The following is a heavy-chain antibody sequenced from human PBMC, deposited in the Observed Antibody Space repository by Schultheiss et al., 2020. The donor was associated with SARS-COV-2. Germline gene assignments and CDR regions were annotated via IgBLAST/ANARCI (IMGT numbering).Heavy chain of an antibody. D-gene: IGHD6-19*01. V-gene: IGHV3-30*02. CDR3: AKDLARIAVAGTGDY. J-gene: IGHJ4*02. Sequence: GGSLRLSCAASGFTFSSYGMHWVRQAPGKGLEWVAVIWYDGSNKYYADSVKGRFTISRDNSKNTLYLQMNSLRAEDTAVYYCAKDLARIAVAGTGDYWGQGTLVTVSS. CDR1: GFTFSSYG. CDR2: IWYDGSNK.